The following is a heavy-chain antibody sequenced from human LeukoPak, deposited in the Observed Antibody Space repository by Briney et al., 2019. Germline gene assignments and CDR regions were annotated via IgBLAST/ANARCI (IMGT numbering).Heavy chain of an antibody. J-gene: IGHJ4*02. V-gene: IGHV1-2*02. CDR3: ARSYCSGGSCYSGRERIDY. Sequence: GASVKVSCKASGYTFTGYYKHWVRQAPGQGLEWMGWINPNSGGTNYAQKFQGRVTMTRDTSISTAYMELSRLRSDDTAVYYCARSYCSGGSCYSGRERIDYWGQGTLVTGTS. CDR1: GYTFTGYY. D-gene: IGHD2-15*01. CDR2: INPNSGGT.